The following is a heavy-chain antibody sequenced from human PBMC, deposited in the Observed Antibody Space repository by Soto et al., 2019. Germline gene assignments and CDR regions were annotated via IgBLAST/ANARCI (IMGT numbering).Heavy chain of an antibody. CDR2: IYYSGST. J-gene: IGHJ5*02. D-gene: IGHD3-10*01. CDR1: GYSISSSNW. CDR3: ARSVTP. V-gene: IGHV4-28*01. Sequence: SETLSLTCSVSGYSISSSNWWGWIRQPPGKGLEWIGYIYYSGSTNYNPSLKSRVTISVDTSKNQFSLKLTSVTAADTAVYYCARSVTPWGQGTLVTVSS.